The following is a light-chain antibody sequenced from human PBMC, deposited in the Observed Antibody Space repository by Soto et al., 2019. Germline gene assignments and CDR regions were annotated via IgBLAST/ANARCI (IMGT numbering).Light chain of an antibody. V-gene: IGKV3-20*01. CDR2: GAS. J-gene: IGKJ1*01. CDR3: QQYGSSPRT. Sequence: EIVLTQSPATLSLSPGERATLSCRGKKGVSSYFAWYQQKPGQAPRLLIYGASSRATGIPDRFSGSGSGTDFTLTISRLEPEDFAVYYCQQYGSSPRTFGQGTKVDIK. CDR1: KGVSSY.